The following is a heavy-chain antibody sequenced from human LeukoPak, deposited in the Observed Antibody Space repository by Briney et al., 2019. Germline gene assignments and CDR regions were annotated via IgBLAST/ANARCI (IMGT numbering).Heavy chain of an antibody. J-gene: IGHJ1*01. V-gene: IGHV4-34*01. CDR1: GGSFSGYY. CDR2: IKYTGST. D-gene: IGHD2-15*01. Sequence: SETLSLTCAVYGGSFSGYYWSWIRQSPGKGLEWIGEIKYTGSTNYNPSVKSRVTISGDTPKNQFSLHLSSVTAADTAVYYCARLGYCSGGSCNSYFQHWGQGTLVTVSS. CDR3: ARLGYCSGGSCNSYFQH.